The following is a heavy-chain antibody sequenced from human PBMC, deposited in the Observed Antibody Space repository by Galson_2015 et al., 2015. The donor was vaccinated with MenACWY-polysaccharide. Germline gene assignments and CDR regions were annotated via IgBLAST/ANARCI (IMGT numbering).Heavy chain of an antibody. V-gene: IGHV3-23*01. Sequence: SLRLSCAASGFTFSTYGMGWVRQAPGKGLEWVSTLDGSGANTYYADSVRGRFTISRDNSKKMLYLQMNSLRAEDTALYYCAKERSTLRRGAFDIWGQGTIVTVSS. CDR2: LDGSGANT. CDR3: AKERSTLRRGAFDI. CDR1: GFTFSTYG. J-gene: IGHJ3*02. D-gene: IGHD2-2*01.